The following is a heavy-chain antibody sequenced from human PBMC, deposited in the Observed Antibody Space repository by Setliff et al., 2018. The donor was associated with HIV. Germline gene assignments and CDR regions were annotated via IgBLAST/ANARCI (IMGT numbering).Heavy chain of an antibody. CDR2: IRYDGSNK. CDR1: GFTFSSYG. D-gene: IGHD6-19*01. V-gene: IGHV3-30*02. Sequence: GGSLRLSCAASGFTFSSYGMHWVRQAPGKGLEWVAFIRYDGSNKYYADSVKGRFTISRDNSKNTLYLQMNSLRAEDTAVYYCARDPGSGWYVNRYLDYWGQGTLVTVSS. J-gene: IGHJ4*02. CDR3: ARDPGSGWYVNRYLDY.